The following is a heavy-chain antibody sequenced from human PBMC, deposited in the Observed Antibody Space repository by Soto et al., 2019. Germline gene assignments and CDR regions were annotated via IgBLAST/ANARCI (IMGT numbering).Heavy chain of an antibody. Sequence: GGSLRLSCAASGFTFSSFALTWVRQAPRKGLGWISVISGSGGTTFYAGSVKGRFTGSRDNVTKTLYLQMNSLRAEDTAVYYCAKCAFYSNSPQPFDSWGQGTQVTVSS. CDR1: GFTFSSFA. CDR2: ISGSGGTT. V-gene: IGHV3-23*01. CDR3: AKCAFYSNSPQPFDS. D-gene: IGHD4-4*01. J-gene: IGHJ4*02.